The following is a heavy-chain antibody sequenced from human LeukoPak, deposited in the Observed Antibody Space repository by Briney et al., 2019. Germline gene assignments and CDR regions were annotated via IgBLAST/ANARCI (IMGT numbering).Heavy chain of an antibody. CDR1: GYTFTSYY. V-gene: IGHV1-46*01. CDR3: ARRGLGSSSRYGWFDP. J-gene: IGHJ5*02. CDR2: INPSGGST. Sequence: GASVKVSCKASGYTFTSYYMHWVRQAPGQGLEWMGIINPSGGSTSYAQKFQGRVTMTRDTSTSTVYMELSSLRSEDTAVYYCARRGLGSSSRYGWFDPWGQGTLVTVSS. D-gene: IGHD6-13*01.